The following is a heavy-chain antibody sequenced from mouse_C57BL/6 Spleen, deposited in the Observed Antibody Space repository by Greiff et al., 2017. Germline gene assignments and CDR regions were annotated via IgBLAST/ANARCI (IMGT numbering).Heavy chain of an antibody. CDR3: TGGSITTVVATDY. V-gene: IGHV6-3*01. Sequence: EVKLEESGGGLVQPGGSMKLSCVASGFTFSNYWMNWVRQSPEKGLEWVAQIRLKSDNYATHSAESVKGRFTISREYSKSGVYLQMNNLRAEDTRIYYCTGGSITTVVATDYWGQGTTLTVSS. CDR1: GFTFSNYW. J-gene: IGHJ2*01. D-gene: IGHD1-1*01. CDR2: IRLKSDNYAT.